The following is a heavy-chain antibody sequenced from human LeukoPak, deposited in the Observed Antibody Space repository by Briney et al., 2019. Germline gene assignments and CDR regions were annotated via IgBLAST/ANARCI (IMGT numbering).Heavy chain of an antibody. Sequence: SETLSLTCAVYGGPFSGYYWSWIRQPPGKGLEWIGEINHSGSTNYNPSLKSRVTISVDTSKNQFSLKLSSVTAADTAVYYCARGLAMIGPWGQGTLVTVSS. J-gene: IGHJ5*02. CDR1: GGPFSGYY. CDR2: INHSGST. V-gene: IGHV4-34*01. CDR3: ARGLAMIGP. D-gene: IGHD3-16*01.